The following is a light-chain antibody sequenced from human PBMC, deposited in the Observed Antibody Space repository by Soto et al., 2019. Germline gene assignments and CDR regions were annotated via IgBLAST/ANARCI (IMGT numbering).Light chain of an antibody. V-gene: IGKV1-9*01. Sequence: DIQLTQSPSFLSASVGDRVTITCRASQGISSYLAWYQQKPGKAPKLLSYAASTLQRGVPSRFSGSGSGTEFTLTISSLQPEDVATYYCQQLNSYPLTFGGGTKVDI. CDR3: QQLNSYPLT. CDR1: QGISSY. CDR2: AAS. J-gene: IGKJ4*01.